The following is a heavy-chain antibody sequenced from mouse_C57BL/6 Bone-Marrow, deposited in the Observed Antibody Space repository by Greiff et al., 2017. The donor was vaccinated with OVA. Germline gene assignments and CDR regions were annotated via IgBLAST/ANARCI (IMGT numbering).Heavy chain of an antibody. V-gene: IGHV1-82*01. CDR3: ARRRDGNWYFDV. D-gene: IGHD2-1*01. CDR1: GYAFSSSW. J-gene: IGHJ1*03. CDR2: IYPGDGDT. Sequence: VMLVESGPELVKPGALVKISCKASGYAFSSSWMNWVKQRPGKGLEWIGRIYPGDGDTNYNGKFKGKATLTADKSSSTAYMQLSSLTSEDSAIYYCARRRDGNWYFDVWGTGTTVTVSS.